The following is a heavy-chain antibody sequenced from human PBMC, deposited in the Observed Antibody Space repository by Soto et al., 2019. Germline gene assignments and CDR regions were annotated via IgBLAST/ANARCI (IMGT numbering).Heavy chain of an antibody. CDR3: AKVPSYMIVSLSYFDY. D-gene: IGHD3-22*01. V-gene: IGHV1-69*13. CDR1: GGTFSSYT. CDR2: IIPIFGTA. J-gene: IGHJ4*02. Sequence: SVKVSCKASGGTFSSYTISWVRQAPGQGLEWMGGIIPIFGTANYAQKFQGRVTITADESTSTAYMELSSLRSEDTAVYYCAKVPSYMIVSLSYFDYWGQGTLVTVSS.